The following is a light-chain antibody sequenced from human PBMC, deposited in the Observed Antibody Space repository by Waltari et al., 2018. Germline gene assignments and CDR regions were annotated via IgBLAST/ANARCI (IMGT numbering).Light chain of an antibody. CDR3: SSYTSSSTGV. V-gene: IGLV2-14*03. CDR1: SSDVGGYNF. Sequence: QSALTQPASVSGSPGPSIPISCTGTSSDVGGYNFFSWYQQHPGKAPKLMIYDVSNRPSGVSNRFSGSKSGNTASLTISGLQTEDEADYYCSSYTSSSTGVFGTGTKVTVL. J-gene: IGLJ1*01. CDR2: DVS.